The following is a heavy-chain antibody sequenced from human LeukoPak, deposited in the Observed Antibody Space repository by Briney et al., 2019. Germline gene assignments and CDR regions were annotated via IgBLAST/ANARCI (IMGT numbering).Heavy chain of an antibody. CDR1: GFIFRDYW. V-gene: IGHV3-7*01. CDR3: AGPPQAGPFDY. Sequence: PGGSLRLSCAGSGFIFRDYWLTWVRQAPGKGLEWVANINPDGSDKNYVDSLKGRFTILRDNAKNLLFLQMNSLRVEDTAVYYCAGPPQAGPFDYWGQGTLVTVSS. CDR2: INPDGSDK. D-gene: IGHD6-19*01. J-gene: IGHJ4*02.